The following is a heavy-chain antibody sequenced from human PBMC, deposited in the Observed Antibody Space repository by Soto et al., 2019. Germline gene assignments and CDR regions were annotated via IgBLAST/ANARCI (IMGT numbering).Heavy chain of an antibody. CDR2: IIPIFGTA. CDR3: ARDRSAYYPLALGSWFYY. D-gene: IGHD3-22*01. Sequence: SVKVSCKASGGTFSSYAISWVRQAPGQGLEWMGGIIPIFGTANYAQKFQGRVTITADESTSTAYMELSSLRSEDTAVYYCARDRSAYYPLALGSWFYYWGRGTLVTISS. CDR1: GGTFSSYA. J-gene: IGHJ4*02. V-gene: IGHV1-69*13.